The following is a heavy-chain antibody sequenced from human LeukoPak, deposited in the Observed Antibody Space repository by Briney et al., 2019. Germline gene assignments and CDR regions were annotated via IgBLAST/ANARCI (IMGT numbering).Heavy chain of an antibody. Sequence: GASVKVSCKASGYPFSTYDINWVRQAAGQGLEWMGYMKPNSGNTEYAQKFQSRLTMTRDTSTSTAYMELSDLRSEDTAVYYCAREFRSDSYWGQGTLVTVSS. CDR1: GYPFSTYD. V-gene: IGHV1-8*01. CDR2: MKPNSGNT. CDR3: AREFRSDSY. J-gene: IGHJ4*02.